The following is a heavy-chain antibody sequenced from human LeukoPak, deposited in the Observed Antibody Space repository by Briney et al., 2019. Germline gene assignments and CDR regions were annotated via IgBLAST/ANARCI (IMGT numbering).Heavy chain of an antibody. Sequence: GASVKVSCKASGGTFSSYAISWVRQAPGQGLEWMGGIIPIFGTANYAQKFQGRVTITTDESTSTAYMELSSLRSEDTSVYYCAREAGDHFDCWGQGTLVTVSS. D-gene: IGHD7-27*01. CDR1: GGTFSSYA. V-gene: IGHV1-69*05. CDR3: AREAGDHFDC. CDR2: IIPIFGTA. J-gene: IGHJ4*02.